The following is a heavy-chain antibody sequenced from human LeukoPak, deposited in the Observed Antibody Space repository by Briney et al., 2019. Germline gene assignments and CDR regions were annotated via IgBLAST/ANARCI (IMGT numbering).Heavy chain of an antibody. Sequence: SVKVSCKASGGTFSSYAISWVRQAPGQGLEWMGGIIPIFGISTYAQKFQGRVTITTDESTSTVYMELSSLRSEDTAVYYCARTPKDHSSGWYGGEPPQTSLDYWGQGTLVTVSS. D-gene: IGHD6-19*01. CDR3: ARTPKDHSSGWYGGEPPQTSLDY. CDR1: GGTFSSYA. J-gene: IGHJ4*02. V-gene: IGHV1-69*05. CDR2: IIPIFGIS.